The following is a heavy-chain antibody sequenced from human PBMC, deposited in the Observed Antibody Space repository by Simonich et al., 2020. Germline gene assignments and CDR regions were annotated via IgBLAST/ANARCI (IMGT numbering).Heavy chain of an antibody. Sequence: QVQLVQSGAEVKKPGASVKVSCKASGYTFTSYGISWVRQAPGQGLEWMGWTGDNNGNTNYAQKLQGRVTMTTDTSTSTAYMELRSLRSDDTAVYYCARSTTGTTAFDIWGQGTMVTVSS. CDR2: TGDNNGNT. V-gene: IGHV1-18*01. D-gene: IGHD1-1*01. CDR3: ARSTTGTTAFDI. CDR1: GYTFTSYG. J-gene: IGHJ3*02.